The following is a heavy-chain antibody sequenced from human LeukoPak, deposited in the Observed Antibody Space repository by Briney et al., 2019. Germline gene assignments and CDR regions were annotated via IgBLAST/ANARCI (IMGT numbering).Heavy chain of an antibody. V-gene: IGHV3-11*01. CDR3: ASPATYSSGWSREAFDI. CDR1: GFTFSDYY. Sequence: GGSLRLSCAASGFTFSDYYMSWIRQAPGKGLEWVSYISSSGSTIYYADSVKGRFTISRDNAKNSLYLQMNSLRAEDTAVYYCASPATYSSGWSREAFDIWGQGTMVTVSS. J-gene: IGHJ3*02. D-gene: IGHD6-19*01. CDR2: ISSSGSTI.